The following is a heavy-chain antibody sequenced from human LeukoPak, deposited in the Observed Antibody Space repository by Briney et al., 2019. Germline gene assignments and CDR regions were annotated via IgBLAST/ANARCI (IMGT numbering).Heavy chain of an antibody. CDR3: ARYISTIVVAPGY. CDR2: IWNDGSKK. D-gene: IGHD3-22*01. J-gene: IGHJ4*02. V-gene: IGHV3-33*01. Sequence: GGSLRLSCAASGFTFSSYCMHWVRQAPGKGLEGVAVIWNDGSKKYYSDSVRGRFTISRDNSKNTLYLQMNSLRAEETAVFYCARYISTIVVAPGYWGQGTLVTVSP. CDR1: GFTFSSYC.